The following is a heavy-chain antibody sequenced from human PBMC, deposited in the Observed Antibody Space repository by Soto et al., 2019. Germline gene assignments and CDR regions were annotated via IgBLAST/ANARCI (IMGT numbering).Heavy chain of an antibody. J-gene: IGHJ4*02. CDR3: ARDKRELRLLECSYYFDY. Sequence: QVQLVESGGGVVQPGRSLRLSCAASGFTFSSCAMQWVRQAPGKGLEWVALISYDGSNKYYADSVKGRFTISRDNSKNPLYLQMNSLRAEDTAVYYCARDKRELRLLECSYYFDYWGPGTLVNVAS. D-gene: IGHD3-3*01. CDR2: ISYDGSNK. V-gene: IGHV3-30-3*01. CDR1: GFTFSSCA.